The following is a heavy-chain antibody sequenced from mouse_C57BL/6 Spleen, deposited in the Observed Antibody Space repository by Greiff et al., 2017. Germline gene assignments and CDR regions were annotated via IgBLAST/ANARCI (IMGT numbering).Heavy chain of an antibody. Sequence: VQRVESGAELVRPGASVKLSCEASGYTFTDYYINWVKQRPGQGLEWIARIYPGSGNTYYNEKFKGKATLTAEKSSSTAYMQLSSLTSEDSAVYFCAREDYYGSSYWYCDVWGTGTTVTVSS. CDR1: GYTFTDYY. CDR3: AREDYYGSSYWYCDV. CDR2: IYPGSGNT. D-gene: IGHD1-1*01. J-gene: IGHJ1*03. V-gene: IGHV1-76*01.